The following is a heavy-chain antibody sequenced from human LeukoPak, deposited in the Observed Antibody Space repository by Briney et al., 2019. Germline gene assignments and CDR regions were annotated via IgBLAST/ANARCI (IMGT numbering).Heavy chain of an antibody. V-gene: IGHV1-18*01. CDR2: ISAYYGNT. J-gene: IGHJ4*02. CDR1: GYTFTSYG. Sequence: GASVKVSCKASGYTFTSYGISWVRQAPGQGLEWMGWISAYYGNTNYAQKLQGRVTLTRDTSTSTVYMELSSLRSEDTAVYYCARGSEVGYDLIYDSRGPDYWGQGTLVTVSS. D-gene: IGHD3-22*01. CDR3: ARGSEVGYDLIYDSRGPDY.